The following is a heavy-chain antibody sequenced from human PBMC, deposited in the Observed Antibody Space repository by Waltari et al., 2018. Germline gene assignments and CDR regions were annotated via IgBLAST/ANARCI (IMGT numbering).Heavy chain of an antibody. CDR1: GGSISSHS. CDR3: ARDQGCGGDCYGKLGYYYYMDV. J-gene: IGHJ6*03. V-gene: IGHV4-59*11. CDR2: IYYSGST. Sequence: QVQLQESGPGLVKPSETLSLTCPVSGGSISSHSWSWIRQPPGKGLEWIGYIYYSGSTNYNPSLKSRVTISVDTSKNQFSLKLSSVTAADTAVYYCARDQGCGGDCYGKLGYYYYMDVWGKGTTVTVSS. D-gene: IGHD2-21*01.